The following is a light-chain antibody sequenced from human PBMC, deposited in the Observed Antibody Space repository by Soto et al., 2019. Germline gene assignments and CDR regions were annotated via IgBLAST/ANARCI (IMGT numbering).Light chain of an antibody. J-gene: IGKJ2*01. Sequence: DIQMTQSPSTLSASVGDRVTINCRASQSIDRWLAWYQQKPGKAHKLLNYRAASLESGVPSRFSGSGSGTEFTLTISILQPDDFATYYCQQYKTFMYNFAQGTKLEIK. V-gene: IGKV1-5*03. CDR2: RAA. CDR1: QSIDRW. CDR3: QQYKTFMYN.